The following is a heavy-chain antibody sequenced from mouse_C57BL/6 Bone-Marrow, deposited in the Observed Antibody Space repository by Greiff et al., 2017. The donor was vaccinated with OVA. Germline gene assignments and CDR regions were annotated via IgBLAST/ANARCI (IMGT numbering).Heavy chain of an antibody. CDR2: IYPGDGDT. J-gene: IGHJ2*01. D-gene: IGHD5-1-1*01. CDR3: ESRGYPPLPGYLDY. CDR1: GYAFSSYW. V-gene: IGHV1-80*01. Sequence: VKLMESGAELVKPGASVKISCKASGYAFSSYWMNWVKQRPGKGLEWIGQIYPGDGDTNYNGKFKGKATLTADKSSSTAYMQLSSLTSEDSAVYVCESRGYPPLPGYLDYWGQGTTLTVSS.